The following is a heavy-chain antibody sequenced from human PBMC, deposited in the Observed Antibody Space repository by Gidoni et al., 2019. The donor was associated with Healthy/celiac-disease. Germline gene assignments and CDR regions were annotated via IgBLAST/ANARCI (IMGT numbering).Heavy chain of an antibody. CDR2: IYYSGST. CDR1: GGSISSSSYY. Sequence: QLQLQESGPGLVKPSETLSLTCTVSGGSISSSSYYWGWIRQPPGKGLEWIGSIYYSGSTYYNPSLKSRVTISVDTSKNQFSLKLSSVTAADTAVYYCASVWRREGGYPTGDSDYWGQGTLVTVSS. V-gene: IGHV4-39*01. D-gene: IGHD3-22*01. J-gene: IGHJ4*02. CDR3: ASVWRREGGYPTGDSDY.